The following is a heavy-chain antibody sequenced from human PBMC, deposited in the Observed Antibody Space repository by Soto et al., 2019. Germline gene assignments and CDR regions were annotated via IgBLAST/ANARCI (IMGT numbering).Heavy chain of an antibody. CDR1: GYSFTNHW. J-gene: IGHJ6*02. D-gene: IGHD5-12*01. V-gene: IGHV5-51*01. Sequence: PGESLKISCKGSGYSFTNHWIGWARQMPGKGLEWMGIIFAGDSDTKYSPSFQGQVTMSVDKTIGTAFLQWSSLKASDTAIYYCARPRVGGYNSYFYGMDVWGQGTTVTVSS. CDR2: IFAGDSDT. CDR3: ARPRVGGYNSYFYGMDV.